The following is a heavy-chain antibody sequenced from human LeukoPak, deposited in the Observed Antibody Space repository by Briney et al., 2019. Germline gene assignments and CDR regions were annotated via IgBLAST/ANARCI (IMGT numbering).Heavy chain of an antibody. CDR3: ARGTFYSERQPGAFDI. Sequence: ASVKVSCKASGYTFTSYGISWVRQAPGQGLEWMGWISAYNGNTNYAQKLQGRVTMTTDTSTSTAYMGLRSLRSDDTAVYYCARGTFYSERQPGAFDIWGQGTMVTVSS. CDR2: ISAYNGNT. D-gene: IGHD2-15*01. CDR1: GYTFTSYG. V-gene: IGHV1-18*01. J-gene: IGHJ3*02.